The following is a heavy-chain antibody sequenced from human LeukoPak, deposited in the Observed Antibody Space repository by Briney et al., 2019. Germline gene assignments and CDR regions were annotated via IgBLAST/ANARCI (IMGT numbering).Heavy chain of an antibody. V-gene: IGHV4-59*12. Sequence: SETLSLTCAVSGGSISTYYWSWIRQPPGKGLEWIGYIHYSGSSNYNPSLKSRVTISVDTSKNQFSLKLSSVTAADTAVYYCARRRLTRNYWYFDLWGRGTLVTVSS. CDR3: ARRRLTRNYWYFDL. CDR2: IHYSGSS. J-gene: IGHJ2*01. D-gene: IGHD6-19*01. CDR1: GGSISTYY.